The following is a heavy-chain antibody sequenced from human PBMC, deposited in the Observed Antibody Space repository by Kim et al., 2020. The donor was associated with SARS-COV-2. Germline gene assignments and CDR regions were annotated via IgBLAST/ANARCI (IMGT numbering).Heavy chain of an antibody. CDR2: ISSSSSYI. V-gene: IGHV3-21*04. CDR1: GFTFSSYS. Sequence: GGSLRLSCAASGFTFSSYSMNWVRQAPGKGLEWVSSISSSSSYIYYADSVKGRFTISRDNAKNSLYLQMNSLRAEDTAVYYCARLVLTYGDYPWGQGTLVTVSS. J-gene: IGHJ5*02. D-gene: IGHD4-17*01. CDR3: ARLVLTYGDYP.